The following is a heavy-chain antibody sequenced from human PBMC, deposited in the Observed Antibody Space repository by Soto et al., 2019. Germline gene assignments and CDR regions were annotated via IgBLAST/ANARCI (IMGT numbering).Heavy chain of an antibody. D-gene: IGHD5-18*01. V-gene: IGHV3-53*01. Sequence: GGSLRLSGAASGFTVSSNYISWVRQAPGKGLEWVSVIYSGGSTYYADSVKGRFTISRDNSKNTLYLQMNSLRAEDTAVYYCARDTAMVRGLVYWGQGTPVTVSS. J-gene: IGHJ4*02. CDR2: IYSGGST. CDR3: ARDTAMVRGLVY. CDR1: GFTVSSNY.